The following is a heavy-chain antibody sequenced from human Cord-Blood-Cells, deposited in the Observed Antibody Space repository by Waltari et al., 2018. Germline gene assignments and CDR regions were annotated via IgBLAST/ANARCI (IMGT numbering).Heavy chain of an antibody. V-gene: IGHV4-34*01. D-gene: IGHD3-16*01. CDR2: INHSGST. CDR3: ARATSWGWGAFDI. CDR1: GGSFSGYY. J-gene: IGHJ3*02. Sequence: QVQLQQWGAGLLKPSETLSLTCAVDGGSFSGYYWSWIRQPPGKGLEWIGEINHSGSTNYNPSLKSRVTISVDTSKNQFSLKLSSVTGAGTAVYYCARATSWGWGAFDIWGQGTMVTVSS.